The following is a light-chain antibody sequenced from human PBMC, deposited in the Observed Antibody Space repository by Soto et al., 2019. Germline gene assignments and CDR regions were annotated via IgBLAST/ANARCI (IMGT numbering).Light chain of an antibody. CDR3: LLYYGGAQLV. Sequence: QAVVTQEPSLTVSPGGTVTLTCASSTGAVTSAYYPNWFQQKPGQAPRPLIYSTSNKHSWTPARFSGSLLGGKAALTLSGVQPEDEADYYCLLYYGGAQLVFGGGTKVTVL. CDR1: TGAVTSAYY. J-gene: IGLJ2*01. V-gene: IGLV7-43*01. CDR2: STS.